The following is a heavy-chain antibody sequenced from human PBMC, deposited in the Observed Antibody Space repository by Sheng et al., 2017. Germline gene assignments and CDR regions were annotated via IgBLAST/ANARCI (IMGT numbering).Heavy chain of an antibody. CDR2: IYTSGST. CDR3: TRAGSGSYHFDY. J-gene: IGHJ4*02. D-gene: IGHD3-10*01. CDR1: GFTVSATY. Sequence: EVQLVESGGNLIQPGGSLRLSCAASGFTVSATYMSWVRQAPGKGLEWVSLIYTSGSTYYADSVRGRFTISRDNSKNTLYLQMNSLRADDTAVYYCTRAGSGSYHFDYWGQGTLVTVSS. V-gene: IGHV3-53*01.